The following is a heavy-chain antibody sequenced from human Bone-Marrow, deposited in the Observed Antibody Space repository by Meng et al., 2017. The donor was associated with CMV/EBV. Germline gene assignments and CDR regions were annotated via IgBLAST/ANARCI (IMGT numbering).Heavy chain of an antibody. CDR1: GFTFDNYD. CDR3: ARDWTLPYYDILTGYYYYYYYGMDV. J-gene: IGHJ6*02. D-gene: IGHD3-9*01. V-gene: IGHV3-7*01. CDR2: IKQDGSEK. Sequence: GESLKISCAASGFTFDNYDLSWVRQAPGKGLEWVANIKQDGSEKYYVDSVKGRFTISRDNAKNSLYLQMNSLRAEDTAVYYCARDWTLPYYDILTGYYYYYYYGMDVWGQGTTVTVSS.